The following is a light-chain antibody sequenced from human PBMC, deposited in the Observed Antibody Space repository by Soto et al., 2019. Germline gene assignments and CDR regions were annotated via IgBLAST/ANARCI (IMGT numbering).Light chain of an antibody. V-gene: IGKV3-11*01. J-gene: IGKJ5*01. Sequence: EIVMTQSPGTLSVSPGERATLSCRASQSVSINLAWYQQKPGQAPRLLIYDASNRATGIPARFSGSGSGTDFTLTISSLEPEDFAVYYCQQRSNWPITFGQGTRLEIK. CDR2: DAS. CDR3: QQRSNWPIT. CDR1: QSVSIN.